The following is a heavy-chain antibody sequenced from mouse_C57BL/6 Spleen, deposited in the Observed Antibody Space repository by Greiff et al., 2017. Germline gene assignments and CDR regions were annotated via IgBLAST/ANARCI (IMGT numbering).Heavy chain of an antibody. Sequence: QVQLQQSGAELMKPGASVKLSCTATGYTFTGYWIEWVKQRPGHGLEWIGEILPGSGSTNYNEKFKGKATLTADTSSNTAYMQLSSLTTEDSAIYNCARPYDDGDGYNAMDYWGQGTSVTVSS. D-gene: IGHD2-3*01. CDR3: ARPYDDGDGYNAMDY. J-gene: IGHJ4*01. CDR2: ILPGSGST. CDR1: GYTFTGYW. V-gene: IGHV1-9*01.